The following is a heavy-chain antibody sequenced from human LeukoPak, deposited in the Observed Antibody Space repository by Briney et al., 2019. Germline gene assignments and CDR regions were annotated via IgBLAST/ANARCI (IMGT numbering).Heavy chain of an antibody. CDR2: TYHTGST. CDR1: GGPVTEYY. D-gene: IGHD1-26*01. CDR3: ARDRGSTGYYYLDS. Sequence: PSETLSLTCSVSGGPVTEYYWSWIRQPPGKGLEWIGYTYHTGSTNYSPSLKSRVTMSVDASRNQFSLKLVSVTVADTAVYYCARDRGSTGYYYLDSWGQGILVTVSS. J-gene: IGHJ4*02. V-gene: IGHV4-59*02.